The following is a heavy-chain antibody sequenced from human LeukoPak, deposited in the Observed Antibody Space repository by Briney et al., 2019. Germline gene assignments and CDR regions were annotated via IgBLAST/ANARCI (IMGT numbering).Heavy chain of an antibody. J-gene: IGHJ4*02. CDR1: GGSISSGDYY. Sequence: SQTLSLTCTVSGGSISSGDYYWSWIRQPPGKGLEWIGYIYYSGSTNYNPSLKSRVTISVDTSKNQFSLKLSSVTAADTAVYYCARRDQLLYRSSSGWYWYYWGQGTLVTVSS. D-gene: IGHD2-2*02. CDR3: ARRDQLLYRSSSGWYWYY. CDR2: IYYSGST. V-gene: IGHV4-30-4*01.